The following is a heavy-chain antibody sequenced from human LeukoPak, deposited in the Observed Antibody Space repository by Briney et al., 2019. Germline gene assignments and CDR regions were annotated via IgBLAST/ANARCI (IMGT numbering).Heavy chain of an antibody. D-gene: IGHD2-8*01. Sequence: GGSLRLSCAASGFTFSYHWMTWVRQAPGKGLEWVANIKNDGAVKNYVDSVKGRFTISRDNAKNSLYLQMNSLRAEDTAVYYCAKMEGLAFDYWGQGTLVTVSS. CDR3: AKMEGLAFDY. CDR2: IKNDGAVK. V-gene: IGHV3-7*01. CDR1: GFTFSYHW. J-gene: IGHJ4*02.